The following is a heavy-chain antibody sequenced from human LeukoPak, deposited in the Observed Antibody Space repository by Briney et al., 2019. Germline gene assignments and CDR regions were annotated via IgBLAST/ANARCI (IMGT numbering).Heavy chain of an antibody. CDR1: GYTFTGYY. V-gene: IGHV1-2*02. Sequence: ASVKVSCKASGYTFTGYYMHWVRQAPGQGLEWMGWINPNSGGTNYAQKFQGRVTMTRDTSISTAYMELSRLRSDDTAVYYCARVVVRDYYYYMDVWGKGTTVTVS. J-gene: IGHJ6*03. CDR2: INPNSGGT. CDR3: ARVVVRDYYYYMDV. D-gene: IGHD2-15*01.